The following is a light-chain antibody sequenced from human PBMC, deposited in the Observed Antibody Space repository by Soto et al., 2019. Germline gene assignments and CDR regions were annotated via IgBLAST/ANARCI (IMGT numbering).Light chain of an antibody. CDR3: QQYGSPGT. J-gene: IGKJ1*01. V-gene: IGKV3-20*01. CDR1: QSVSINY. CDR2: GAS. Sequence: DSVLRQSPGSLYLSPGERATLSCRASQSVSINYLAWYKQKPGQAPRLLIYGASNRATGIPDRLSGSGSGTEFTLIISRLAPEDFAVYYCQQYGSPGTFGHGTKVDI.